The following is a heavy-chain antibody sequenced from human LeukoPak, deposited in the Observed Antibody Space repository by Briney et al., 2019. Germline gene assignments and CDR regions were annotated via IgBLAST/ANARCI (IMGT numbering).Heavy chain of an antibody. D-gene: IGHD3-16*01. V-gene: IGHV3-48*03. J-gene: IGHJ4*02. CDR1: GFTFSSYE. CDR2: ISSSGSTI. CDR3: ARAALRGGGIRYFDY. Sequence: GGSLRLSCAASGFTFSSYEMNWVRQAPGKGLEWVSYISSSGSTIYYADSVKGRFTISRDNAKNSLYLQMNGLRAEDTAVYYCARAALRGGGIRYFDYWGQGTLVTVSS.